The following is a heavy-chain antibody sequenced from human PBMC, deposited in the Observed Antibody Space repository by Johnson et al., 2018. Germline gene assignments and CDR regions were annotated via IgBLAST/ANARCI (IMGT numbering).Heavy chain of an antibody. J-gene: IGHJ3*02. CDR1: GFTFSSYG. Sequence: QVQLVQSGGGVVQPGRSLRLSCAASGFTFSSYGMHWVRQAPGKGLEWVAVISYDGSNKYYADSVKGRFTISRDNSKNTLYLQMNSLGAEDTAVYYCARGKMSSGHAFDIWGQGTMVTVSS. CDR3: ARGKMSSGHAFDI. D-gene: IGHD6-19*01. CDR2: ISYDGSNK. V-gene: IGHV3-30*03.